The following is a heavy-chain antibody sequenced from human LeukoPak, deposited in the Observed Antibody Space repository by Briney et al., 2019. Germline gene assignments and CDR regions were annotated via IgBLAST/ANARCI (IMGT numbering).Heavy chain of an antibody. CDR1: GGSISSGGYS. J-gene: IGHJ4*02. Sequence: SETLSLTCAVSGGSISSGGYSWSWIRQPPGKGLEWIGCIYHSGSTYYNPSLKSRVTILVDRSKNQFSLKLSSVTAADTAVYYCARSEITFGGVIVSFDYWGQGTLVTVSS. V-gene: IGHV4-30-2*01. D-gene: IGHD3-16*02. CDR2: IYHSGST. CDR3: ARSEITFGGVIVSFDY.